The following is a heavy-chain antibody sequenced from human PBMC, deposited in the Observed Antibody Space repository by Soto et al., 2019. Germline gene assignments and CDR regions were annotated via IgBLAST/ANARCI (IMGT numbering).Heavy chain of an antibody. CDR2: INGDGSST. Sequence: QPGGSLRLSCAASGFSFTSYWMHWVRQAPGKGLVWVSRINGDGSSTSYADSVKGRFTISRDNAKNTLFLQMNSLRAEDTAVYYCARGGQYSYGQIDCWGQGTLVTVSS. CDR1: GFSFTSYW. V-gene: IGHV3-74*01. CDR3: ARGGQYSYGQIDC. D-gene: IGHD5-18*01. J-gene: IGHJ4*02.